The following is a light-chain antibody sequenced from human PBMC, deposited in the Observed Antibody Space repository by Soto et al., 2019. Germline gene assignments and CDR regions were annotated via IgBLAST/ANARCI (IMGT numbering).Light chain of an antibody. CDR3: QHYVERSPIT. V-gene: IGKV3-20*01. J-gene: IGKJ5*01. Sequence: EIVLTQSPSTLSLSPGERATLSCRASQSVSSYLLWYQQKPGQAPRLLIYGASSRATGIPDRFSGSGSGPDFTLTISRLEPEDFAVYYCQHYVERSPITFGQGTRLEIK. CDR1: QSVSSY. CDR2: GAS.